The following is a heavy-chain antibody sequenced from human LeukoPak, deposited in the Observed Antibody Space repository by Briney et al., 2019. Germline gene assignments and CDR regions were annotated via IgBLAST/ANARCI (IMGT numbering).Heavy chain of an antibody. V-gene: IGHV4-34*01. D-gene: IGHD6-19*01. J-gene: IGHJ4*02. CDR3: ARARGWLALDY. CDR2: VNHSGST. Sequence: SETLSLTCAVYGGSFSGYYWSWIRQPPGKGLEWIGEVNHSGSTNYNPSLKSRVTISADTPKNQFSLKLSSVTAADTAVYYCARARGWLALDYWGQGTLVTVSS. CDR1: GGSFSGYY.